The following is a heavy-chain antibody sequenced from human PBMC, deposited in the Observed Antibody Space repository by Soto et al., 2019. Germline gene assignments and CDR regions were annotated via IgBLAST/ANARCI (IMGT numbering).Heavy chain of an antibody. Sequence: GGSLRLSCAASGFTFSSYAMHWVRQAPGKGLEWVAVISYDGSNKCYADSVKGRFTISRDNSKNTLYLQMNSLRAEDTAVYYCARDFSGGSSPFDYWGQGTLVTVSS. V-gene: IGHV3-30-3*01. J-gene: IGHJ4*02. CDR2: ISYDGSNK. CDR3: ARDFSGGSSPFDY. D-gene: IGHD2-15*01. CDR1: GFTFSSYA.